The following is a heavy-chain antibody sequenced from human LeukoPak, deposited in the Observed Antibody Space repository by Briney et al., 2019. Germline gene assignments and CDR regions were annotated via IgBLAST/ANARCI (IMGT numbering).Heavy chain of an antibody. J-gene: IGHJ4*02. CDR1: DGSISSSS. D-gene: IGHD2-15*01. CDR3: ARVVSDIVVVVAAIDY. V-gene: IGHV3-21*01. Sequence: ETLSLTCTVSDGSISSSSYYWGWIRQPAGKGLEWVSSISSSSSYIYYADSVKDRFTISRDNAKNSLYLQMNSLRAEDTAVYYCARVVSDIVVVVAAIDYWGQGTLVTVSS. CDR2: ISSSSSYI.